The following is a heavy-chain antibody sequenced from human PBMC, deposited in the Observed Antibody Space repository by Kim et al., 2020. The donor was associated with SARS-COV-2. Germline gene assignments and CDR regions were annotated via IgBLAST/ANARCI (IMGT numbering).Heavy chain of an antibody. V-gene: IGHV4-31*02. CDR3: ARERSGMVTAHDAFDI. D-gene: IGHD5-18*01. CDR2: IYYSGST. Sequence: RQNPGKGREWIGYIYYSGSTYYNPSLKSRVTISVDTSKNQFSLKLSSVTAADTAVYYCARERSGMVTAHDAFDIWGQGTMVTVSS. J-gene: IGHJ3*02.